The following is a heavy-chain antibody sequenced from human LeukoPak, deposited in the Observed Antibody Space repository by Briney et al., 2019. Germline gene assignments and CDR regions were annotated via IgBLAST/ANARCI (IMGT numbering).Heavy chain of an antibody. J-gene: IGHJ3*02. CDR2: ISSNGGST. CDR1: GFTFSSYA. V-gene: IGHV3-64*01. Sequence: GGSLRLSCAASGFTFSSYAMHWVRQAPGKGLEYVSAISSNGGSTYYANSVKGRFTISRDNSKNTLYLQMGSLRSEDMAVYYCARGRGDGYFDWLGYDDAFDIWGQGTMVTVSS. D-gene: IGHD3-9*01. CDR3: ARGRGDGYFDWLGYDDAFDI.